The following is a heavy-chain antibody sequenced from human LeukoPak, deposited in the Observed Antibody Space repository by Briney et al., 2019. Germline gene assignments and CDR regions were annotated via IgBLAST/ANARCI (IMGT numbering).Heavy chain of an antibody. J-gene: IGHJ3*01. D-gene: IGHD3-10*01. CDR2: INPKTGDR. CDR1: GFTFTGYY. V-gene: IGHV1-2*02. CDR3: ARVPLLSMVRGVVRYAFDL. Sequence: ASVKVSCKTSGFTFTGYYLHWVRQAPGQGLEWMGWINPKTGDRNSAQQFQGRITMTRDSSSDTAYMEMNRLRSNDTAMYYCARVPLLSMVRGVVRYAFDLWGQGTVVTVSS.